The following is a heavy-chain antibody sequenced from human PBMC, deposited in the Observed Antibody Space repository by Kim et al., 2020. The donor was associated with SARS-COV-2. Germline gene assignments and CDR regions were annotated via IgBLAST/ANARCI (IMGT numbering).Heavy chain of an antibody. D-gene: IGHD4-17*01. J-gene: IGHJ4*02. CDR3: ARATVTLSLHTFPKDYYFDY. Sequence: RVTISVDTSKNQFSLKLSSVTAADTAVYYCARATVTLSLHTFPKDYYFDYWGQGTLVTVSS. V-gene: IGHV4-59*01.